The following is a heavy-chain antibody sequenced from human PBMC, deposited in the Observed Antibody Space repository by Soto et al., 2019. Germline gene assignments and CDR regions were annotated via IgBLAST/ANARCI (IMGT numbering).Heavy chain of an antibody. J-gene: IGHJ4*02. CDR1: GGSFSGYY. D-gene: IGHD3-16*01. CDR3: ARRLPYVRYFDY. Sequence: SETLSLTCAVYGGSFSGYYWSWIRQPPGKGLEWIGEINHSGSTNYNPSLKSRVTISVDTSKNQFSLKLSSVTAADTAVYYCARRLPYVRYFDYWGQGTLVTVSS. V-gene: IGHV4-34*01. CDR2: INHSGST.